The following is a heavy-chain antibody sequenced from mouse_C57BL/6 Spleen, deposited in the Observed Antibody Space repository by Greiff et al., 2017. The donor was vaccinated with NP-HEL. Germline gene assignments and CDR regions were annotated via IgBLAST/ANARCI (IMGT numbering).Heavy chain of an antibody. CDR3: ARFGYFVVYFGG. CDR2: IYPGSGST. Sequence: QVQLQQPGAELVKPGASVKMSCTASGYTFTSYWITWVKQRPGQGLEWIGDIYPGSGSTNYNEKFKSKATLTGDTSSITAYMQLSSLTSEDSAVYYGARFGYFVVYFGGWGTGTTVTVST. J-gene: IGHJ1*03. D-gene: IGHD2-3*01. CDR1: GYTFTSYW. V-gene: IGHV1-55*01.